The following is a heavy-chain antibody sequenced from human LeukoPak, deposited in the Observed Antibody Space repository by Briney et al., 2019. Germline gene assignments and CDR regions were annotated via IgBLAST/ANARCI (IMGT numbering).Heavy chain of an antibody. Sequence: GGSLRLSCAASGSTFSTYDMNWVRQAPGKGLEWVSSISSSAHHIAYADSVKGRFTISRDNAKNALYLQVNSRRAEDTAVYYCARGIVPAGFEYWGQGTLVTVSS. CDR2: ISSSAHHI. J-gene: IGHJ4*02. CDR3: ARGIVPAGFEY. CDR1: GSTFSTYD. D-gene: IGHD2-2*01. V-gene: IGHV3-21*01.